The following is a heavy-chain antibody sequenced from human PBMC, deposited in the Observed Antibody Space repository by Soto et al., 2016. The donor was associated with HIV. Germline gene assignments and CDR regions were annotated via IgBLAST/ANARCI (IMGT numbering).Heavy chain of an antibody. D-gene: IGHD3-9*01. V-gene: IGHV1-2*02. CDR1: GYTFTGYY. Sequence: QVQLVQSGAEVKKPGASVKDSCKASGYTFTGYYMHWVRQAPGQGLEWMGWINPNSGGTNYAQKFQGRVTMTRDTSISTAYMELSRLRSDDTAVYYCARDLPTGWDYYYMDVWGKGTTVTVSS. CDR2: INPNSGGT. CDR3: ARDLPTGWDYYYMDV. J-gene: IGHJ6*03.